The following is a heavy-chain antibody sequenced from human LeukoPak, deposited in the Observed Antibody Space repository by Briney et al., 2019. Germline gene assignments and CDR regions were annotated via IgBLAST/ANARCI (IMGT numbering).Heavy chain of an antibody. CDR2: INSGGST. J-gene: IGHJ4*02. CDR1: GVTVSSNY. V-gene: IGHV3-53*01. D-gene: IGHD6-19*01. CDR3: ARGMGTGWYFDY. Sequence: GDSLRLSCAASGVTVSSNYMSWVRQAPGKGLEWVSVINSGGSTYYAASVKGRFTISIDNSKNTLYLQMNSLRAEDTAVYYCARGMGTGWYFDYWGQGTLVTVSS.